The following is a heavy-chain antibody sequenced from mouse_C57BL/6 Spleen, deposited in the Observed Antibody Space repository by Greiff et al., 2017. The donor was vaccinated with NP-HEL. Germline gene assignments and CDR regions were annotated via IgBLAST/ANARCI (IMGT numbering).Heavy chain of an antibody. CDR3: TRSDSSGWYAMDY. CDR2: IDPETGGT. J-gene: IGHJ4*01. V-gene: IGHV1-15*01. CDR1: GYTFTDYE. Sequence: QVQLQQSGAELVRPGASVTLSCKASGYTFTDYEMHWVKQTPVHGLEWIGAIDPETGGTAYNQKFKGKAILTADKSSSTAYMELRSLTSEDSAVYYCTRSDSSGWYAMDYWGQGTSVTVSS. D-gene: IGHD3-2*02.